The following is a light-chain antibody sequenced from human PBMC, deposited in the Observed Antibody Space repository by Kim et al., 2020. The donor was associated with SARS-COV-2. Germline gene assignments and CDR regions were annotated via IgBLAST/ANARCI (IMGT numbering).Light chain of an antibody. CDR1: QSVSSY. Sequence: SWSPGGRATLSGRASQSVSSYLAWYQQKPGQAPRLLIYDASNRATGIPARFSGSGSGTDFTLTISSLGPEDFAVYYCQQRSNWLTFGGGTKVDIK. CDR2: DAS. CDR3: QQRSNWLT. J-gene: IGKJ4*01. V-gene: IGKV3-11*01.